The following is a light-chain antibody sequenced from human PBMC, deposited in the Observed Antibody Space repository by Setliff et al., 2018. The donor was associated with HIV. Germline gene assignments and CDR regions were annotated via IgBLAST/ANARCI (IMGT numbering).Light chain of an antibody. Sequence: QSVLTQPPSVSGAPGQRVAISCTGSSSNIGAGYEVHWYQQLPGTAPKLLIYGTSNRPSGVPDRFSGSKSGTSASLAITGLQAEDEADYYCQSYDSSFYVFGTGTKVTVL. J-gene: IGLJ1*01. V-gene: IGLV1-40*01. CDR2: GTS. CDR1: SSNIGAGYE. CDR3: QSYDSSFYV.